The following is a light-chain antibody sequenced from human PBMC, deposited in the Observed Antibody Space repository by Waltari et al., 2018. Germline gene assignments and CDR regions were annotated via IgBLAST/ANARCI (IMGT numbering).Light chain of an antibody. CDR3: SAWYSSLSAWV. J-gene: IGLJ3*02. CDR2: RNT. CDR1: INNVGDHG. V-gene: IGLV10-54*04. Sequence: QAGLMQSPPVARALRQTATLRCTGNINNVGDHGAAWLQQRQGHPPKLLSYRNTNRPSANSQRVSASRSGNTASLTVTGLQPEDESDYYCSAWYSSLSAWVFGAGTKLTVL.